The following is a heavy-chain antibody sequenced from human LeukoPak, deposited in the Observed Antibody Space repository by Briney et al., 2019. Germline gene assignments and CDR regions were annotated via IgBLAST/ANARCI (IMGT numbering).Heavy chain of an antibody. CDR3: AKDDLYY. V-gene: IGHV3-30*02. Sequence: GGSLRLSCAASGFTFSSYGMHWVRQAPSKGLEWVAFIRYDGSNKYFADSVKGRFTISRDNSKNTLYLQVNSLRAEGTAVYYCAKDDLYYWGQGTLVTVSS. CDR1: GFTFSSYG. D-gene: IGHD2-8*01. CDR2: IRYDGSNK. J-gene: IGHJ4*02.